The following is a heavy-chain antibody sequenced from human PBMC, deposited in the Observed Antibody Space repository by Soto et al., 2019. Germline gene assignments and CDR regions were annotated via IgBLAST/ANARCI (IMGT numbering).Heavy chain of an antibody. CDR3: ARRAETNGWNGFGADKYYFDF. J-gene: IGHJ4*02. D-gene: IGHD1-1*01. CDR2: INPKSGGT. V-gene: IGHV1-2*02. Sequence: ASVKVSCKASGDTFTANYIHWVRQAPGQGFEWMGWINPKSGGTKYPQKFQGRVTMTRDTSLSTVYMTLSSLRSEDTAVYYCARRAETNGWNGFGADKYYFDFWGQGTLVTVSS. CDR1: GDTFTANY.